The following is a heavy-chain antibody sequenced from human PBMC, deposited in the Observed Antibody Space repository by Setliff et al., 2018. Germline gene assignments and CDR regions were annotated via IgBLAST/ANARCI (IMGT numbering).Heavy chain of an antibody. CDR3: ARGGAFSYGYPLHH. V-gene: IGHV3-64*02. CDR2: LSSDGSRA. CDR1: GFTFSSYA. D-gene: IGHD5-18*01. Sequence: GGPLRLSCAASGFTFSSYAMYWVRQAPGMGLEFVSALSSDGSRAYYADSVKDRFFISRDNSKNTLFLQMGSLRGEDKAVYYCARGGAFSYGYPLHHWGQGTLGTVSS. J-gene: IGHJ5*02.